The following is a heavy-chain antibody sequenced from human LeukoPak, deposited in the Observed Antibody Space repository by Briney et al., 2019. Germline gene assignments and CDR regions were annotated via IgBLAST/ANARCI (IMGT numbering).Heavy chain of an antibody. D-gene: IGHD3-10*01. CDR2: IKQDGSEK. J-gene: IGHJ4*02. V-gene: IGHV3-7*01. Sequence: GGSLRLSCAASGFTFSDYWMSWVRQAPGKGLEWVANIKQDGSEKYYVDSVKGRSTISRDNAKNSLHLQMNTLRAEDTAVYYCAKAGYGSGSSSFDQWGQGTLVTVSS. CDR1: GFTFSDYW. CDR3: AKAGYGSGSSSFDQ.